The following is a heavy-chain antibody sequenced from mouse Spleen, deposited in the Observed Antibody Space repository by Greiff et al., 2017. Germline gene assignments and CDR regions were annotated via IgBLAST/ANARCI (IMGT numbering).Heavy chain of an antibody. CDR2: ISSGGSYT. CDR3: AGIRQLNYFDY. J-gene: IGHJ2*01. D-gene: IGHD3-2*02. V-gene: IGHV5-6*01. CDR1: GFTFSSYG. Sequence: EVKLVESGGDLVKPGGSLKLSCAASGFTFSSYGMSWVRQTPDKRLEWVATISSGGSYTYYPDSVKGRFTISRDNAKNTLYLQMSSLKSEDTAMYYCAGIRQLNYFDYWGQGTTLTVSS.